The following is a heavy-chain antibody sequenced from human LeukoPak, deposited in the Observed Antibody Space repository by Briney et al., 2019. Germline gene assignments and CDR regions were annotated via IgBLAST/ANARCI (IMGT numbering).Heavy chain of an antibody. J-gene: IGHJ4*02. CDR2: ISYDGSNK. D-gene: IGHD6-19*01. Sequence: GGSLRLSCAASGFTFSSYAMHWVRQAPGKGLEWVAVISYDGSNKYYADSVKGRFTISRDNSKNTLYLQMNSLRAEDTAVYYCARDGDYSSGWYYFDYWGQGTLVTVSS. CDR1: GFTFSSYA. CDR3: ARDGDYSSGWYYFDY. V-gene: IGHV3-30*04.